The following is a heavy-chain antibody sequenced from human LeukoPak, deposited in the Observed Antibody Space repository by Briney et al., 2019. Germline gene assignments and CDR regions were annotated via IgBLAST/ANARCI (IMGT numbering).Heavy chain of an antibody. D-gene: IGHD3-22*01. V-gene: IGHV3-74*01. Sequence: PGGSLRLSCAASEFTFSSYWMHWVRQAPGKGLVWVSRIDSDGSTTSYADSVKGRFTISRDNAKNTLYLQMNSLRAEDTAVYYCARSVYDSGGYYRVLDYWGQGTLVTVSS. J-gene: IGHJ4*02. CDR2: IDSDGSTT. CDR3: ARSVYDSGGYYRVLDY. CDR1: EFTFSSYW.